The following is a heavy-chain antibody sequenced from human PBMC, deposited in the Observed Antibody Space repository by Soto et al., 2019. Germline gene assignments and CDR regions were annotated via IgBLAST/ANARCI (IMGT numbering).Heavy chain of an antibody. V-gene: IGHV3-21*01. CDR2: ISSSSSYM. CDR3: ARDQSYYYYYGMDV. CDR1: GFTFSSYS. J-gene: IGHJ6*02. Sequence: EVQLVESGGGLVKPGGSLRLSCAASGFTFSSYSMNWVRQAPGKGLEWVSSISSSSSYMYYADSVKGRFTISRDNAKNSLYLQMNSLRAEDTAVYYCARDQSYYYYYGMDVWGQGTTVTVSS.